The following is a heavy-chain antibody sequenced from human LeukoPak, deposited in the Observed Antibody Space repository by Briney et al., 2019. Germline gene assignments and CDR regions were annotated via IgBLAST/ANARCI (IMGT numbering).Heavy chain of an antibody. CDR2: MNPNSGDT. J-gene: IGHJ4*02. D-gene: IGHD3-10*01. V-gene: IGHV1-8*03. Sequence: ASVKVSCKASVYSFTTYHINWVRQASGPGLEWMGWMNPNSGDTGYAQKFQGRVTITRNTSTRTAYMEVSSLKSEDTAVYYCARAYYYGSGNYYFFDYWGQGTLVTVSS. CDR3: ARAYYYGSGNYYFFDY. CDR1: VYSFTTYH.